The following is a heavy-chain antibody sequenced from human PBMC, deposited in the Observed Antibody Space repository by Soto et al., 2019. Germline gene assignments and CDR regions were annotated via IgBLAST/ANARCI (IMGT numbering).Heavy chain of an antibody. CDR1: GYSFTCYW. CDR2: IYPGDSDT. CDR3: ARHSLGYCSSTSCSDYYYMDV. D-gene: IGHD2-2*01. J-gene: IGHJ6*03. V-gene: IGHV5-51*01. Sequence: GESLKISCKGSGYSFTCYWIGWVRQMPGKGLEWMGIIYPGDSDTRYSPSFQGQVTISADKSISTAYLQWSSLKASDTAMYYCARHSLGYCSSTSCSDYYYMDVWGKGTTVTVSS.